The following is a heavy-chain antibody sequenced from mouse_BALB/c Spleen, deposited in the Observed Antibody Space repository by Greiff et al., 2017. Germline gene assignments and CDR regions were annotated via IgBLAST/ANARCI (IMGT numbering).Heavy chain of an antibody. CDR2: ISSGGST. CDR3: ARPFYDDYYAMDY. J-gene: IGHJ4*01. Sequence: DVKLVESGGGLVKPGGSLKLSCAASGFTFSSYAMSWVRQTPEKRLEWVASISSGGSTYYPDSVKGRFTISRDNARNILYLQMSSLRSEDTAMYYCARPFYDDYYAMDYWGQGTSVTVSS. V-gene: IGHV5-6-5*01. D-gene: IGHD2-3*01. CDR1: GFTFSSYA.